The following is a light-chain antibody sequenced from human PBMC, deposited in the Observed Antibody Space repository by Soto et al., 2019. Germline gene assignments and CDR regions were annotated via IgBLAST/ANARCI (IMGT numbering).Light chain of an antibody. CDR1: QSISSY. Sequence: QMAQSPSSQSASVGARVTITCRASQSISSYLHWYQQKPGKAPKLLIYAASTLQRGVPSRFSGSGSGTDFTLPTSCRQSEDFATYYGQQYYSYPRTSGQGTKV. CDR2: AAS. CDR3: QQYYSYPRT. J-gene: IGKJ1*01. V-gene: IGKV1-39*01.